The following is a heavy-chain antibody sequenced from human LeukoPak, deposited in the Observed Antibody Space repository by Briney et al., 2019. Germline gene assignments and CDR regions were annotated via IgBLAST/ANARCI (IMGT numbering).Heavy chain of an antibody. Sequence: GGSLRLSCAASGFTFSSYAMHWVRQAPGKGLEWVAVISYDGSNKYYAGSVKGRFTISRDNSKNTLYLQMNSLRAEDTAVYYCARDRTYSGSYPYFDYWGQGTLVTVSS. CDR2: ISYDGSNK. CDR1: GFTFSSYA. D-gene: IGHD1-26*01. V-gene: IGHV3-30-3*01. J-gene: IGHJ4*02. CDR3: ARDRTYSGSYPYFDY.